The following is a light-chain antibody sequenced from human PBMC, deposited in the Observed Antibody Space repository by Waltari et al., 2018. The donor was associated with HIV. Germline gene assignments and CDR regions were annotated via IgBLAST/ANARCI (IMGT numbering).Light chain of an antibody. CDR2: AAS. J-gene: IGKJ3*01. V-gene: IGKV1-39*01. Sequence: DIQVTQSPSSLSASVGATVTITCRASQYMNNYVNWFQKKPGKAPQLLVYAASFLQSGVPSRFRGSAFGTEFTLTISSLQPEDFATYYCQQAYSLPLTFGPGTKVDIK. CDR3: QQAYSLPLT. CDR1: QYMNNY.